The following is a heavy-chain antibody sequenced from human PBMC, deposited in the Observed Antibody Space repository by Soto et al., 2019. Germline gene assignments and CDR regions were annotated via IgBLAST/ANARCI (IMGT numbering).Heavy chain of an antibody. CDR2: IYIDGRT. Sequence: EVQLVESGGGLVQPGGSLRLSCAASGFTVSSSYLGWVRQAPGKGLEWVSSIYIDGRTYYADSVRGRFTISTDNFKDTLYLQMRSLRVDVTPMYYGARHVGSYWYFDRWGRGTLVTVSS. D-gene: IGHD1-26*01. V-gene: IGHV3-66*04. CDR3: ARHVGSYWYFDR. CDR1: GFTVSSSY. J-gene: IGHJ2*01.